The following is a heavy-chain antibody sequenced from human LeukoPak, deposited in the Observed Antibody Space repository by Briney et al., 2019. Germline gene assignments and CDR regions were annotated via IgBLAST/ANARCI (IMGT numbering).Heavy chain of an antibody. Sequence: SETPSLTCTVSGGSISSYYWSWIRQPPGKGLEWIGYIYSSGSTNYNPSLKSRVTISVDTSKNQFSLKLSSVTAADTAVYYCASLGSGYSDYWGQGTLVTVSS. J-gene: IGHJ4*02. CDR3: ASLGSGYSDY. V-gene: IGHV4-59*08. CDR1: GGSISSYY. CDR2: IYSSGST. D-gene: IGHD3-3*01.